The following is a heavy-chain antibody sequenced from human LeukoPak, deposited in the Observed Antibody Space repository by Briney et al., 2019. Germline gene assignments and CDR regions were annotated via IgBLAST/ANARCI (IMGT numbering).Heavy chain of an antibody. CDR1: GFTFSSSA. CDR2: ISASGGNT. V-gene: IGHV3-23*01. Sequence: HPGGSLRLSCAASGFTFSSSALTWVRQAPGKGLEWVSSISASGGNTYYADSVKGRLTVSRDNSKNTLCLQMNSLRAEDTAVYYCARRYGGHPYDFDYWGQGTLVTVSS. J-gene: IGHJ4*02. D-gene: IGHD5-24*01. CDR3: ARRYGGHPYDFDY.